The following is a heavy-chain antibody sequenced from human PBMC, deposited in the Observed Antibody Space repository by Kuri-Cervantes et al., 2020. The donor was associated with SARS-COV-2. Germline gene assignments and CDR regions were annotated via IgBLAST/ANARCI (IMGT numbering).Heavy chain of an antibody. J-gene: IGHJ6*03. D-gene: IGHD3-3*01. CDR1: GFTFSSHW. Sequence: GGSLRLSCAASGFTFSSHWMSWVRQAPGKGLEWVANINQDGSQKYYVDSVKGRFTISRDNAKNSLYLQMNSLRAEDTAVYYCARERGEIFGVVIYYYMDVWGKGTTVTVSS. CDR2: INQDGSQK. CDR3: ARERGEIFGVVIYYYMDV. V-gene: IGHV3-7*01.